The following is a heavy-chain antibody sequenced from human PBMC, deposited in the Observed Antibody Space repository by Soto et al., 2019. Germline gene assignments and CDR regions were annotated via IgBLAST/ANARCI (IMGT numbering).Heavy chain of an antibody. D-gene: IGHD3-3*01. CDR2: IIPIFGTA. CDR3: ARGRITIFGVVIKTVGSAFDI. J-gene: IGHJ3*02. Sequence: QVQLVQSGAEVKKPGSSVKVSCKASGGTFSSYAISWVRQAPGQGLEWMGGIIPIFGTANYAQKFQGRVTITADESTSTAYMELSSLRSEDTAVYYWARGRITIFGVVIKTVGSAFDIWGQRTMVTVSS. CDR1: GGTFSSYA. V-gene: IGHV1-69*01.